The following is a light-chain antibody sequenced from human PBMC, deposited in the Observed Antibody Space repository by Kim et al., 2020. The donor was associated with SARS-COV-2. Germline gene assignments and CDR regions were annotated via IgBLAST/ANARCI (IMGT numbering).Light chain of an antibody. CDR3: NSRDSSGNHLMV. V-gene: IGLV3-19*01. CDR2: GKN. CDR1: SLRRYY. Sequence: LGQAGRITCQGDSLRRYYASWYQQKPGQAPVLVIYGKNNRPSGIPDRFSGSSSGNTASLTITGAQAEDEADYYCNSRDSSGNHLMVFGGGTQLTVL. J-gene: IGLJ2*01.